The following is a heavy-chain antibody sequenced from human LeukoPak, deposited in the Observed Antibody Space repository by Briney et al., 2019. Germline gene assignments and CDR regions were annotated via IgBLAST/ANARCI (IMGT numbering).Heavy chain of an antibody. CDR1: GGTFSSYA. CDR2: IIPIFGTA. Sequence: ASVKVSCKASGGTFSSYAISWVRQAPGQGLEWMGGIIPIFGTANYAQKFQGRVTITADESTSTAYMELSSLRSEDTAVYHCARAITMIAPIDYWGQGTLVTVSS. J-gene: IGHJ4*02. CDR3: ARAITMIAPIDY. D-gene: IGHD3-22*01. V-gene: IGHV1-69*01.